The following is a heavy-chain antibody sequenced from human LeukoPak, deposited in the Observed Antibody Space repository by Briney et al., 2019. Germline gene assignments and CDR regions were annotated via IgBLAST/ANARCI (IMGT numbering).Heavy chain of an antibody. CDR3: AKDGVRGYCSGGSCGLFDY. CDR1: GFTFSSYG. V-gene: IGHV3-30*18. Sequence: GGSLRLSCAASGFTFSSYGMHWVRQAPGKGLEWVAVISYDGSNKYYADSVKGRLTISRDNSKNTLYLQMNSLRAEDTAVYYCAKDGVRGYCSGGSCGLFDYWGQGTLVTVSS. D-gene: IGHD2-15*01. CDR2: ISYDGSNK. J-gene: IGHJ4*02.